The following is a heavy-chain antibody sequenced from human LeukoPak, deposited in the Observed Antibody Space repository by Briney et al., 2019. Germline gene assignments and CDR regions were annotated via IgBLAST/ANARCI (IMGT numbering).Heavy chain of an antibody. J-gene: IGHJ3*02. CDR2: IYPGDSDT. CDR1: GYSFTSYW. D-gene: IGHD3-3*01. V-gene: IGHV5-51*01. Sequence: GESLKISCKGSGYSFTSYWIGWVRQMPGKGLEWMGIIYPGDSDTRYSPSFQGQVTISADKSISTAYLQWSSLKASDTAMYYCARGLSGYDFWSGYPSNAFDIWGQGTMVTVSS. CDR3: ARGLSGYDFWSGYPSNAFDI.